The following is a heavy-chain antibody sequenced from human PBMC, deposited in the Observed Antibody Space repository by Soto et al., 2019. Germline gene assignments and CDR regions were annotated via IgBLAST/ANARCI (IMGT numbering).Heavy chain of an antibody. CDR2: IIPIFGTA. J-gene: IGHJ4*01. CDR3: ARGAYCTNGVCYKGFAFDY. D-gene: IGHD2-8*01. V-gene: IGHV1-69*13. Sequence: SVKVSCKASGGTFISYAISWVRQAPGQGLEWMGGIIPIFGTANYAQKFQGRVTITADESTSTAYMELSSLRSEDTAVYYCARGAYCTNGVCYKGFAFDYWGQ. CDR1: GGTFISYA.